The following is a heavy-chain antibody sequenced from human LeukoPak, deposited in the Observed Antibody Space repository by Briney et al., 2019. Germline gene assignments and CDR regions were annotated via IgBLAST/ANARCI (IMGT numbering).Heavy chain of an antibody. D-gene: IGHD5-18*01. CDR2: FRGSGSTI. J-gene: IGHJ4*02. V-gene: IGHV3-11*01. CDR1: GFTFSDYY. Sequence: GGSLRLSCAASGFTFSDYYMSWIRQAPGKGLEWVSYFRGSGSTIYYADSVKGRFTISRDNAKNSLYLQMNSLRAEDTAVYYCARAWTGYSYGDYWGQGTLVTVSS. CDR3: ARAWTGYSYGDY.